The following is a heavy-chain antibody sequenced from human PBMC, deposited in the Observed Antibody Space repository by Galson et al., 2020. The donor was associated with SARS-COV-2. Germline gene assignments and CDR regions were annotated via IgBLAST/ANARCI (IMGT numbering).Heavy chain of an antibody. D-gene: IGHD3-9*01. CDR1: GGSISSSSYY. CDR2: IYYSGST. J-gene: IGHJ4*02. Sequence: SETLSLTCTVSGGSISSSSYYWGWIRQPPGKGLEWLGSIYYSGSTYYNPSLKSRVTISVDTSKNQFSLKLSSVTAADTAVYYCASGGRVSYYDILTGLLKGPFDYWGQGTLVTVSS. V-gene: IGHV4-39*07. CDR3: ASGGRVSYYDILTGLLKGPFDY.